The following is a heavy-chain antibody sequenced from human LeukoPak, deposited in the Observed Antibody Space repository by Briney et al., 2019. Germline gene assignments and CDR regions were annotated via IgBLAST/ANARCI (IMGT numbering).Heavy chain of an antibody. V-gene: IGHV3-33*01. CDR2: IWYDGSNK. CDR3: AREGPRGNSQFDY. Sequence: GGSLRLSCAASGFTFSSYGMRWVRQAPGKGLEWVALIWYDGSNKYYTDSVKGRLTISRDNSKNTLYLQMNSLRAEDTAIYYCAREGPRGNSQFDYWGQGTLVTVSS. D-gene: IGHD2/OR15-2a*01. CDR1: GFTFSSYG. J-gene: IGHJ4*02.